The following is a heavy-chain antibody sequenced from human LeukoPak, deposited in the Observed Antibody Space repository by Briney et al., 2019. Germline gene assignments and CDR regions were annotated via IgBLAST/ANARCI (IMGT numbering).Heavy chain of an antibody. CDR3: ARSNQNFSPNSSPGH. J-gene: IGHJ4*02. V-gene: IGHV1-46*01. D-gene: IGHD6-13*01. CDR2: INPTGGST. CDR1: GYTFTSYY. Sequence: ASVKVSRKASGYTFTSYYVHWVRQAPGQGLEWMGIINPTGGSTTYAQKFQGRVTMTRDMSTSTVYMELSSLRSEDTAMHYCARSNQNFSPNSSPGHWGQGTLVTVSS.